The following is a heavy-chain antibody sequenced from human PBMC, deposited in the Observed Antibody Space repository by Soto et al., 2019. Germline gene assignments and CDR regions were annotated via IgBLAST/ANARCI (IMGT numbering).Heavy chain of an antibody. V-gene: IGHV4-34*01. J-gene: IGHJ6*02. CDR3: ARGPTIFGVVITPYYYYYGMDV. Sequence: TSETLSLTCAVYGGSFSGYYWSWIRQPPGKGLEWIGEINHSGSTNYNPSLKSRVTISVDTSKNQFSLKLSSVTAADTAVYYCARGPTIFGVVITPYYYYYGMDVWGQGTTVTVSS. CDR2: INHSGST. D-gene: IGHD3-3*01. CDR1: GGSFSGYY.